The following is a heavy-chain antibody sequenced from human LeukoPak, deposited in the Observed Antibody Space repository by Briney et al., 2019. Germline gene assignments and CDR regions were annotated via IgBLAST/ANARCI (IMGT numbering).Heavy chain of an antibody. J-gene: IGHJ4*02. D-gene: IGHD6-19*01. CDR3: ARDPSDSSGWTLFDY. CDR2: INPNSGGT. V-gene: IGHV1-2*02. CDR1: GYTFTGYY. Sequence: ASVKVSCKASGYTFTGYYMHWVRQAPGQGLEWMGWINPNSGGTNYAQKFQGRVTMTRDTSISTAYMELCRLRSDDTAVYYCARDPSDSSGWTLFDYWGQGTLVTVSS.